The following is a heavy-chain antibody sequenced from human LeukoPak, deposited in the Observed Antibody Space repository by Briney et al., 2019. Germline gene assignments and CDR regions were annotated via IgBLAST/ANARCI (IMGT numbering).Heavy chain of an antibody. D-gene: IGHD3-22*01. V-gene: IGHV3-74*01. CDR1: GFTFSSYW. Sequence: PGGSLRLSCAAPGFTFSSYWMHWVRQAPGKGLVWVSRINSDGSSTTYADSVKGRFTISRDNAKNTLYLQMNSLRAEDTALYYCAGNSSGYYYHYWGQGTLVTVSS. CDR2: INSDGSST. J-gene: IGHJ4*02. CDR3: AGNSSGYYYHY.